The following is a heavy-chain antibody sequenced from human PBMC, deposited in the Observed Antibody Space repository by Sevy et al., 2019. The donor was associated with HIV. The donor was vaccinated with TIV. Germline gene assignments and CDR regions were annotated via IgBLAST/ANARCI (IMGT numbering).Heavy chain of an antibody. J-gene: IGHJ4*02. CDR3: AKGVSGGNSGAAFDY. CDR2: ISWNSGSM. CDR1: GFTFGNYA. V-gene: IGHV3-9*01. Sequence: GGSLRLSCAGSGFTFGNYAMYWVRQSPGKGLEWVSGISWNSGSMGYADAVEGRFTISRDNAKNSLHLEMNSLRPEDTALYYCAKGVSGGNSGAAFDYWGQGTRVPVSS. D-gene: IGHD2-15*01.